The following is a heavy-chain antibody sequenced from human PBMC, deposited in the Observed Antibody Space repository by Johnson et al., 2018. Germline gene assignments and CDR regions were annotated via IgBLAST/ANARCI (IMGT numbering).Heavy chain of an antibody. Sequence: QVQLQESGPGLVKPSQTLSLTCTVSGGSISSGVYYWTWIRQPPGKGLEWIGYIFHSGSTYYNPSLKSRLTISLDTSKNQFSLKLTSVGAADPAVYFCVRAARDNSYYYMDVWGKGTTVTVSS. CDR2: IFHSGST. V-gene: IGHV4-30-4*08. CDR3: VRAARDNSYYYMDV. J-gene: IGHJ6*03. CDR1: GGSISSGVYY.